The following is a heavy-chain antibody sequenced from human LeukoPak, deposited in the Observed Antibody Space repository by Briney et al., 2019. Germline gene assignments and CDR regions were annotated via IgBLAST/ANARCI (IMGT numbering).Heavy chain of an antibody. D-gene: IGHD5-24*01. J-gene: IGHJ4*02. V-gene: IGHV3-48*01. CDR3: AGDLGEMATIPDY. CDR2: IDARSGIT. CDR1: GFTFTIFG. Sequence: GGSLRLSCAASGFTFTIFGLNWVRQAPGKVPEWVSYIDARSGITYYADSVQGRFTISRDNAQESVFLQMNSLRADDTAVYYCAGDLGEMATIPDYWGQGTLVTVSS.